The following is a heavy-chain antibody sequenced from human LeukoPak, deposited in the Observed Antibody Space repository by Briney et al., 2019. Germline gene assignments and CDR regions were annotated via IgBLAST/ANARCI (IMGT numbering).Heavy chain of an antibody. CDR1: GGSIGSFY. D-gene: IGHD5-12*01. CDR2: IYTSGST. J-gene: IGHJ4*02. V-gene: IGHV4-4*07. Sequence: PSETLSLTCTVSGGSIGSFYWSWIRQPAGKGLEWIGRIYTSGSTNYNPSLKSRVTISVDKSKNQFSLKLSSVTAADTAVYYCARGSRIVAIDYWGQGTLVTVSS. CDR3: ARGSRIVAIDY.